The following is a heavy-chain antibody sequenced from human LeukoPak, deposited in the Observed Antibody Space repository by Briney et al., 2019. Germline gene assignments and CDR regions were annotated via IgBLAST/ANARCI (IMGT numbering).Heavy chain of an antibody. Sequence: GGSLRLSCAASGFTVSNNYMTSVPQAPGKGLEWVSVIYSGGRTYYADSVKGRFTISRDNSKHTLYLQMNSLRPEDTAVYYCARGGGVQYYFDYWGQGTLVTVSS. D-gene: IGHD2-8*02. J-gene: IGHJ4*02. CDR1: GFTVSNNY. CDR3: ARGGGVQYYFDY. V-gene: IGHV3-53*01. CDR2: IYSGGRT.